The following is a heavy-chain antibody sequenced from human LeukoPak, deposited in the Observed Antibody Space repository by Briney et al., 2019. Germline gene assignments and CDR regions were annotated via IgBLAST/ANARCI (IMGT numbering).Heavy chain of an antibody. D-gene: IGHD4-11*01. CDR1: GGSFSGYY. V-gene: IGHV4-34*01. Sequence: SETLSLTCAVYGGSFSGYYWSWIRQPPGKGLEWIGSIYHSGSTYYNPSLKSRVTISVDTSKNQFSLKLSSVTAADTAVYYCAFSTVTHNTFDYWGQGTLVTVSS. CDR3: AFSTVTHNTFDY. CDR2: IYHSGST. J-gene: IGHJ4*02.